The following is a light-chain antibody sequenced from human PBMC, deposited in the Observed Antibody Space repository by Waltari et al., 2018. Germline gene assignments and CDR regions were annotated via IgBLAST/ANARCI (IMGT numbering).Light chain of an antibody. V-gene: IGLV2-8*01. CDR3: SSYADNTLV. CDR2: EVS. CDR1: SSDY. J-gene: IGLJ3*02. Sequence: SPGQSVTISCTGTSSDYVSWFQHHPGKAPKLMIYEVSKRPSGVPDRFSGSKSGNTASLTVSGLQADDEAHYYCSSYADNTLVFGGGTKLTVL.